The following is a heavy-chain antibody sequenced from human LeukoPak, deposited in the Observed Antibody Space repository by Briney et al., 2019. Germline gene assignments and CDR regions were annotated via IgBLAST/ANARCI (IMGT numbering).Heavy chain of an antibody. Sequence: GESLKISCKGSGYSFTSYWIGWVRQMPGKGLEWMGIIYPGDSDTRYSPSFQGQVTISADKSISTACLQWSSLKASDTAMYYCARLPPNKYYYDSSGYYIDYWGQGTLVTVSS. J-gene: IGHJ4*02. V-gene: IGHV5-51*01. CDR1: GYSFTSYW. D-gene: IGHD3-22*01. CDR3: ARLPPNKYYYDSSGYYIDY. CDR2: IYPGDSDT.